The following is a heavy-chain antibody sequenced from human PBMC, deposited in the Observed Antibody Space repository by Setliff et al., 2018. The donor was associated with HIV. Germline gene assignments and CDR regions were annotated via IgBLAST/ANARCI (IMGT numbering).Heavy chain of an antibody. CDR2: ISGSGSGV. CDR1: GFTFSNAW. Sequence: GGSLRLSCAASGFTFSNAWMNWVRQSPGKGLEWVSYISGSGSGVDYADSVKGRFTVSRDNARSSLYLQLKSLRSEDTAVYYCARDLIWGFDYWGQGTPVTVSS. D-gene: IGHD3-16*01. V-gene: IGHV3-48*01. J-gene: IGHJ4*02. CDR3: ARDLIWGFDY.